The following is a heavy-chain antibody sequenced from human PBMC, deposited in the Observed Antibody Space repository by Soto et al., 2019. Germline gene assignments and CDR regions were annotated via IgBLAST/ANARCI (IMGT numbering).Heavy chain of an antibody. Sequence: GGSLRLSCAASGFTFSSYAMSWVRQAPGKGLEWVSAISGSGGSTYYADSVKGRFTISRDNSKNTLYLQMNSLRADDTAVYYCARDRGSCSGGTCYGIDFDSWGQGTLVTVSS. J-gene: IGHJ4*02. CDR3: ARDRGSCSGGTCYGIDFDS. D-gene: IGHD2-15*01. CDR2: ISGSGGST. V-gene: IGHV3-23*01. CDR1: GFTFSSYA.